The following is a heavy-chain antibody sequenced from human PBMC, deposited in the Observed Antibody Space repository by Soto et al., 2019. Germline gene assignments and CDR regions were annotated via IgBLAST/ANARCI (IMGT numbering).Heavy chain of an antibody. J-gene: IGHJ4*02. Sequence: QITLKESGPTLVKPTQTLTLTCTFSGFSLSTSGVGVGWIRQPPGKALEWLALTYWDDDKRYIPTLKNTLTIPKDTSKNQVVLTMANMDPVDTATYYCAHGETYYYILTLDHWGQGTLVTVS. CDR2: TYWDDDK. CDR3: AHGETYYYILTLDH. CDR1: GFSLSTSGVG. V-gene: IGHV2-5*02. D-gene: IGHD3-9*01.